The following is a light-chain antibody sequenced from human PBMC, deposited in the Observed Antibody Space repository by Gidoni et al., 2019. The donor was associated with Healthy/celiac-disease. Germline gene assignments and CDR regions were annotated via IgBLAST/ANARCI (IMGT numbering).Light chain of an antibody. J-gene: IGKJ2*01. CDR1: QSVGSSY. CDR3: QQYGSSPRYT. Sequence: EIVLTHSPGTLSWSPGERATLSCRTSQSVGSSYLAWYQQKPGPAPRLLIYGASSRATGIPDRFSGSGSGTDFTLTISRLEPEDFAVYYCQQYGSSPRYTFGQGTKLEIK. CDR2: GAS. V-gene: IGKV3-20*01.